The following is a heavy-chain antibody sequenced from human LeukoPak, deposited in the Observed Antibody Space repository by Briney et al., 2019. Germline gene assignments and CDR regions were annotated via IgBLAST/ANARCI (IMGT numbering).Heavy chain of an antibody. CDR1: GYTFTSYA. V-gene: IGHV1-3*01. CDR3: ARDLLLWFGELLPQNWFDP. Sequence: ASVKVSCKASGYTFTSYAMHWVRQAPGQRLEWMGWINAGNGNTKYSQKFQGRVTITRDTSASTAYMELSSLRSEDTAVYYCARDLLLWFGELLPQNWFDPWGQGTLVTVSS. J-gene: IGHJ5*02. D-gene: IGHD3-10*01. CDR2: INAGNGNT.